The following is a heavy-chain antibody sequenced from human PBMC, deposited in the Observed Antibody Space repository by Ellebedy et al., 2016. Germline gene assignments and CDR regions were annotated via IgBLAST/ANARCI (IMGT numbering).Heavy chain of an antibody. D-gene: IGHD6-6*01. J-gene: IGHJ4*02. V-gene: IGHV4-4*07. CDR1: GGSFSGYY. CDR2: ISTTGST. Sequence: SETLSLTXSVSGGSFSGYYWTWIRQPAGKGLEWIGRISTTGSTNYNPSLRSRVTMSVDTSKNHFSLKLSSVTAADTALYYCAREYSSSSGKVFDYWGQGTLVTVSS. CDR3: AREYSSSSGKVFDY.